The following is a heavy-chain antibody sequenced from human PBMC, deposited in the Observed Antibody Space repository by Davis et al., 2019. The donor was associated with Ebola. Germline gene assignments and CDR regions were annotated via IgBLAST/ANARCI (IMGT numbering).Heavy chain of an antibody. V-gene: IGHV4-30-4*01. D-gene: IGHD6-19*01. CDR2: MFYSGTT. CDR3: ARVYSSGWYGWFDP. CDR1: GASIRDGDYY. Sequence: SETLSLTCSVSGASIRDGDYYWSWIRQPPGKGLEWIAYMFYSGTTNYNPSLQSRLIISVVPSKNLFSLKLSSVTAEDTAVYYCARVYSSGWYGWFDPWGPGTLVTVSA. J-gene: IGHJ5*02.